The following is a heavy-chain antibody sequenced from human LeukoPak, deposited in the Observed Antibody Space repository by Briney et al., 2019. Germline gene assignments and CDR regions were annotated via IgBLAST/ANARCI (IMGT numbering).Heavy chain of an antibody. Sequence: GGSLRLSCSASGFTFTNYGMSWVRQAPGKGLEWVAVISYDGSNKYYADSVKGRFTISRDNSKNTLYLQMNSLRAEDTAVYYCARDLVAGGMDVWGQGTTVTVSS. CDR3: ARDLVAGGMDV. CDR2: ISYDGSNK. CDR1: GFTFTNYG. J-gene: IGHJ6*02. D-gene: IGHD5-12*01. V-gene: IGHV3-30*03.